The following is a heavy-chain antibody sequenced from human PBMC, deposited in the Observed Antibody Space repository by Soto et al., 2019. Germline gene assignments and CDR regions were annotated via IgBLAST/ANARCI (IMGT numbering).Heavy chain of an antibody. V-gene: IGHV3-23*01. D-gene: IGHD5-12*01. CDR1: GFTFSSYA. Sequence: GGSLRLSCAASGFTFSSYAMSWVRQAPGKGLERVSAISGSGGNTYYADYVKGRFTISRDNSKNTLYLQMNSLRAEDSVVYYCAKATDIVATINDYWGQGTLVTVSS. CDR2: ISGSGGNT. CDR3: AKATDIVATINDY. J-gene: IGHJ4*02.